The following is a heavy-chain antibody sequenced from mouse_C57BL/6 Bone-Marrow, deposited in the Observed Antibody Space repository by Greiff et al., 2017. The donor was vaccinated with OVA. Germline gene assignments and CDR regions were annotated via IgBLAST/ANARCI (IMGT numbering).Heavy chain of an antibody. V-gene: IGHV1-15*01. J-gene: IGHJ4*01. D-gene: IGHD2-1*01. Sequence: VQLQQSGAELVRPGASVTLSCKASGYTFTDYEMHWVKQTPVHGLEWIGAIDPETGGIAYTQTVKGKAILPADKSSSTAYMELRSLTSEDSAVYYCTSGYGKYYAMEYWGQGTSVTVSS. CDR1: GYTFTDYE. CDR2: IDPETGGI. CDR3: TSGYGKYYAMEY.